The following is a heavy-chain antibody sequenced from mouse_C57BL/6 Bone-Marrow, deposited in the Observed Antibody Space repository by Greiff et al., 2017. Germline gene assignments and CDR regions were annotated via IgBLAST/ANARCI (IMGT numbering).Heavy chain of an antibody. CDR1: GFTFSSYT. Sequence: EVKVVESGGGLVKPGGSLKLSCAASGFTFSSYTMSWVRQTPEKRLQWVAAISGGGGNTYYPDSVKGRFTISRDNDTNILYLHMSSLRSEDTALYYCSRQVTTVLATKYFDVWGTGTTVTVSS. J-gene: IGHJ1*03. D-gene: IGHD1-1*01. CDR3: SRQVTTVLATKYFDV. V-gene: IGHV5-9*01. CDR2: ISGGGGNT.